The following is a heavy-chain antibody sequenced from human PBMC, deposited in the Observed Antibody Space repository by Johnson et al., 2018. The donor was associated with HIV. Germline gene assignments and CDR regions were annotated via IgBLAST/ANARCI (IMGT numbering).Heavy chain of an antibody. V-gene: IGHV3-30*14. CDR2: ISYDGSNK. Sequence: QMQLVESGGGVVQPGRSLRLSCAASGFTFSSYAMHWVRQAPGKGLEWVAVISYDGSNKYYADSVEGRFTISRDNSKNTLYLQMNSLRAEDTAVYYCARACSGGSCYEEKSPDAFDIWGQGTMVTVSS. D-gene: IGHD2-15*01. CDR3: ARACSGGSCYEEKSPDAFDI. J-gene: IGHJ3*02. CDR1: GFTFSSYA.